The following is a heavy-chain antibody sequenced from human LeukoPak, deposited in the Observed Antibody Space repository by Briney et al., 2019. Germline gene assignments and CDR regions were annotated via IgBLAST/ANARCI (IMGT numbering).Heavy chain of an antibody. CDR2: VSYDGSNK. D-gene: IGHD6-13*01. J-gene: IGHJ4*02. Sequence: GGSLRLPCAVSGFTFSSYAMHWVRQAPGKGLEWVAVVSYDGSNKYYADSVKGRFTISRDNSKNTLYLQMNSLRAEDTAVYYCAKDLRTIVAVAGTLDYWGQGTLVTVSS. CDR1: GFTFSSYA. CDR3: AKDLRTIVAVAGTLDY. V-gene: IGHV3-30*18.